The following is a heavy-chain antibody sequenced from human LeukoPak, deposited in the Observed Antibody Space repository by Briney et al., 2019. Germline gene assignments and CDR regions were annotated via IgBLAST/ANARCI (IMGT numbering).Heavy chain of an antibody. J-gene: IGHJ4*02. Sequence: PSETLSLTCTVSGGSISSYYWSWIRQPPGKGLEWIGYIYYSGSTNYNPSLKSRVTISVDTSKNQFSLKLSSVTAADTAVYYCARSSPRPLKGLELPFDYWGQGTLVTVSS. V-gene: IGHV4-59*01. D-gene: IGHD1-7*01. CDR3: ARSSPRPLKGLELPFDY. CDR1: GGSISSYY. CDR2: IYYSGST.